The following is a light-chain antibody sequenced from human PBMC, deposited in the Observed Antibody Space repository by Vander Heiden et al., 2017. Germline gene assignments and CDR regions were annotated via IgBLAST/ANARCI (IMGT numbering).Light chain of an antibody. J-gene: IGKJ4*01. CDR2: AAS. V-gene: IGKV3-15*01. CDR3: QQHSTWPSLT. CDR1: QSVNIN. Sequence: EIVMPQSPATLSLSPGQRASLSCRASQSVNINVALYQQRPGQAPSLLIHAASTRATGVPDRFSGSGSGTEFTLTISSLQSEDFAVYFCQQHSTWPSLTFGGGPRVE.